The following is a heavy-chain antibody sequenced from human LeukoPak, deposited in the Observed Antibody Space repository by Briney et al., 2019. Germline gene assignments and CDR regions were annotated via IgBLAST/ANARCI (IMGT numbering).Heavy chain of an antibody. CDR1: GFTFSSYA. J-gene: IGHJ5*02. V-gene: IGHV3-23*01. CDR3: ASSVGDSSSSNWFDP. D-gene: IGHD6-6*01. CDR2: ISGSGGST. Sequence: GGSLRLSCAASGFTFSSYAMSWVRQAPGKGLEWVSAISGSGGSTYYADSVKGRFTISRDNSKNTLYLQMNSLRVEDTAVYYCASSVGDSSSSNWFDPWGQGTLVTVSS.